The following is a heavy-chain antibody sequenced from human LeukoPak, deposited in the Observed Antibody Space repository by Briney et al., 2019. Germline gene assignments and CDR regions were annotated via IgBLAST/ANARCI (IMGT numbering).Heavy chain of an antibody. J-gene: IGHJ3*02. CDR3: ARDYYGDYGTYDI. V-gene: IGHV3-33*01. CDR1: GFTFSNYV. D-gene: IGHD4-17*01. CDR2: MWYDGSNK. Sequence: GGSLRLSCAASGFTFSNYVMHWVRQAPGKGLEWVALMWYDGSNKYYADSVKGRFTISRDNSKNTAYLQMHSLRAEDTAVYYCARDYYGDYGTYDIWGQGTVVTVSS.